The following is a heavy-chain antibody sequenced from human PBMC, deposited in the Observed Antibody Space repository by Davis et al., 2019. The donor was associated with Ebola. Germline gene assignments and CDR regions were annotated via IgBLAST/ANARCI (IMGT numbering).Heavy chain of an antibody. D-gene: IGHD5-18*01. Sequence: SETLSLTCTVSGGSISSGDYYWSWIRQPPGKGLEWIGYIYYSGSTYYNPSLKSRVTISVDTPKNLFSLKLSSVTAADTAVYYCARGHSYGSMVYGVDVWGQGTTVSVSS. V-gene: IGHV4-30-4*01. CDR3: ARGHSYGSMVYGVDV. CDR1: GGSISSGDYY. J-gene: IGHJ6*02. CDR2: IYYSGST.